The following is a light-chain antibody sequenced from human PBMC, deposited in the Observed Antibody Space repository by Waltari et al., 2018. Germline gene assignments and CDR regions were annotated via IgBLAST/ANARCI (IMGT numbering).Light chain of an antibody. CDR3: SSVDSSFKGL. CDR1: TLPRKF. CDR2: EDN. J-gene: IGLJ1*01. V-gene: IGLV3-10*01. Sequence: SYELTQPPSVSVSPGQTARITCYGETLPRKFAYWYQQKSGQAPVLVIFEDNKRPSGIPERFSGPISGTTATLTISGAQVEDEADYYCSSVDSSFKGLFGAGTKVTVL.